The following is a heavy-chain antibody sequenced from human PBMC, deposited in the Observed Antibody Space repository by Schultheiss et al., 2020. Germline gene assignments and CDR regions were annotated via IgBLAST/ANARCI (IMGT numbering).Heavy chain of an antibody. J-gene: IGHJ5*02. CDR3: ARGRHSVTIFGVVRNWFDP. D-gene: IGHD3-3*01. Sequence: SQTLSLTCAVYGGSFSGYYWSWIRQPPGKGLEWIGEINHSGSTNYNPSLKSRVTISVDTSKNQFSLKLSSVTAADTAVYYCARGRHSVTIFGVVRNWFDPWGQGTLVTVSS. CDR1: GGSFSGYY. CDR2: INHSGST. V-gene: IGHV4-34*01.